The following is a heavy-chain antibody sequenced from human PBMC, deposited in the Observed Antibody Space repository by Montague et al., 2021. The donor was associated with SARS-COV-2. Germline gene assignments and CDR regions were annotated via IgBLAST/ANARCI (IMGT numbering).Heavy chain of an antibody. CDR3: AKRGVLLWFGGAFDY. CDR1: GFTFSSYA. J-gene: IGHJ4*02. V-gene: IGHV3-23*01. CDR2: ISGSGGST. Sequence: SLSLSCSASGFTFSSYAMSWVRQAPGKGLEWVSAISGSGGSTYYADSVKGRFTISRDNSKNTLYLQMNSLRAEDTAVYYCAKRGVLLWFGGAFDYWGQGTLVTVSS. D-gene: IGHD3-10*01.